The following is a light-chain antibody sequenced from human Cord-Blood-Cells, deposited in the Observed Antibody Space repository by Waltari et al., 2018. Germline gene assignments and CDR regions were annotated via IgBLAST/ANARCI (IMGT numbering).Light chain of an antibody. J-gene: IGKJ4*01. CDR3: QQYNNWPY. CDR2: GAS. Sequence: EIVMTQSPATLSVSPGERATLSCRASQSVSSNLAWYQQKPGQAPRLLIYGASPRATGIPARFSGSGSGTEFTLTISSLQSEDFAVYYCQQYNNWPYFGGGTKVEIK. V-gene: IGKV3-15*01. CDR1: QSVSSN.